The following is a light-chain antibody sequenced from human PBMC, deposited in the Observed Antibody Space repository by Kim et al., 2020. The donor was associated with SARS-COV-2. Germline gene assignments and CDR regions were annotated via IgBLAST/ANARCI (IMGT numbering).Light chain of an antibody. V-gene: IGLV2-18*02. CDR3: SSYTTTNTLI. CDR2: AVS. J-gene: IGLJ2*01. Sequence: GQSVTISCTGTSSDVGPYDRVSWYQQSPGTAPKLLILAVSSRPSGVPDRFSGSKSGNTASLTISELQAEDEADYYCSSYTTTNTLIFGGGTQLTVL. CDR1: SSDVGPYDR.